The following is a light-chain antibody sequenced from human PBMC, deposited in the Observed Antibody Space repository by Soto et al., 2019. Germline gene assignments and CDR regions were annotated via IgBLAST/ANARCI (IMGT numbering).Light chain of an antibody. CDR1: SSDVGSYNR. J-gene: IGLJ3*02. CDR3: SSYTSSGTWV. Sequence: QSVLTQPPSVSGSPGQSVTISCTGTSSDVGSYNRVSWYQQPPGTAPKLMICQVSNRPSGVPDRFSGSKSGNTASLIISGLQAEDEADYYCSSYTSSGTWVFGGGTKLTVL. V-gene: IGLV2-18*02. CDR2: QVS.